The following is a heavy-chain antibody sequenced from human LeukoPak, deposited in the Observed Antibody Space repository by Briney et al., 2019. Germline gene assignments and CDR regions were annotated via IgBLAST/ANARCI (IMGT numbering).Heavy chain of an antibody. CDR1: GYTFTDYY. V-gene: IGHV1-2*02. J-gene: IGHJ3*02. CDR2: INPNSGGT. CDR3: AVFPGIVGGTPLRNDAFDI. Sequence: GASVKVSCKASGYTFTDYYMHWVRQAPGQGLEWMGWINPNSGGTNYTQKFQGRVTMTRDTPISTAYMELSRLRSDDTAVYYCAVFPGIVGGTPLRNDAFDIWGQGTMVTVSS. D-gene: IGHD1-26*01.